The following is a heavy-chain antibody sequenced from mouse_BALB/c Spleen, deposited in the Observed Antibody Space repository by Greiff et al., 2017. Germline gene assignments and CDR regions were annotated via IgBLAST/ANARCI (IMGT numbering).Heavy chain of an antibody. D-gene: IGHD4-1*01. J-gene: IGHJ4*01. CDR1: GFNIKDYY. CDR3: NAPFNWDDAMDY. Sequence: EVQLQQSGAELVRSGASVKLSCTASGFNIKDYYMHWVKQRPEQGLEWIGWIDPENGDTEYAPKFQGKATMTADTSSNTAYLQLSSLTSEDTAVYYCNAPFNWDDAMDYWGQGTSVTVSS. CDR2: IDPENGDT. V-gene: IGHV14-4*02.